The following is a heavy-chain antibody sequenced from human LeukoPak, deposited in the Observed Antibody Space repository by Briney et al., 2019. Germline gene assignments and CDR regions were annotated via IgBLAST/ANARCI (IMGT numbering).Heavy chain of an antibody. Sequence: GGSLRLSCAASGFTFGSPWMHWVRQAPGKGLVWVSRINSDGSATAYADSVKGRFTISRDNAKNSLYLQMNSLRAEDTALYYCAKDFTEGAAWGQGTLVTVSS. CDR2: INSDGSAT. J-gene: IGHJ5*02. CDR3: AKDFTEGAA. V-gene: IGHV3-74*01. CDR1: GFTFGSPW. D-gene: IGHD3-16*01.